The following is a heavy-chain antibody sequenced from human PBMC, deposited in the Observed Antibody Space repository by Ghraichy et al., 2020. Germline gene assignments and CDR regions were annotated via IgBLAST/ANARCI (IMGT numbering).Heavy chain of an antibody. CDR3: ARYYYDSTWIFDY. V-gene: IGHV4-59*01. D-gene: IGHD3-22*01. CDR2: IYYSGST. Sequence: SETLSLTCTVSGGSISSYYWSWIRQPPGKGLEWIGYIYYSGSTNYNPSLKSRVTISVDTSKNQFSLKLSSVTAADTAVYYCARYYYDSTWIFDYWGQGTLVTVSS. CDR1: GGSISSYY. J-gene: IGHJ4*02.